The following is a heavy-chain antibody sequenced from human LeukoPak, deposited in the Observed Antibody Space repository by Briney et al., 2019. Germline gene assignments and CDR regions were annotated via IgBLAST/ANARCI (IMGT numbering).Heavy chain of an antibody. J-gene: IGHJ3*02. V-gene: IGHV3-53*04. CDR1: GFSVSNSY. CDR2: IYSGGTT. D-gene: IGHD5-18*01. CDR3: ARDNGYTYAGDVFDI. Sequence: GGSLRLSCAASGFSVSNSYMSWVRQAPGKGLEWVSVIYSGGTTYYAGSVKGRFTISRHNSKNTLYLQMNSLRTEDTAVYYCARDNGYTYAGDVFDIWGQGTMVTVSS.